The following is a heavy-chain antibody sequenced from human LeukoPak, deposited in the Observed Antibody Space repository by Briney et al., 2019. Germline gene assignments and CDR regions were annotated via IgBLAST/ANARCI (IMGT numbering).Heavy chain of an antibody. CDR1: GGSFSGYY. J-gene: IGHJ5*02. V-gene: IGHV4-34*01. CDR2: INHSGST. D-gene: IGHD5-18*01. Sequence: KPSETLSLTCAVYGGSFSGYYWRWIRQPPGKGLEWIGEINHSGSTNYNPSLKSRVTISVDTSKNQFSLKLSSVTAADTAVYYCVSTVSETAPYNWFDPWGQGTLVTVSS. CDR3: VSTVSETAPYNWFDP.